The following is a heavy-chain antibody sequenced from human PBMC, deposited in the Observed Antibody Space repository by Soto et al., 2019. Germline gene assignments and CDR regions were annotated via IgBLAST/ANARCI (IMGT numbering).Heavy chain of an antibody. V-gene: IGHV1-69*13. CDR2: MIPTYGTA. J-gene: IGHJ5*02. CDR3: ARESRWFDP. CDR1: GVTFSSYA. Sequence: SVKVSCKASGVTFSSYAISWVPQAPGQGLEWMGGMIPTYGTAINAQNFQGRVTITADESTSTAYMELSSQRSEDTAVYYCARESRWFDPWGQGTLVTVSS.